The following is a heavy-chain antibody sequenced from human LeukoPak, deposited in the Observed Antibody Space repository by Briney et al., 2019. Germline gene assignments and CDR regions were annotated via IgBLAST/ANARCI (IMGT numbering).Heavy chain of an antibody. CDR2: IYYNGST. CDR1: GGSISSYY. Sequence: SETLSLTCTVSGGSISSYYWSWIRQPAGKGLEWIGYIYYNGSTYYNPSLKSRVTISVDTSKNQFSLKLGSVTAADTAVYYCARVRWENIVVIPAAIYYYCYMDVWGKGTTVTVSS. CDR3: ARVRWENIVVIPAAIYYYCYMDV. D-gene: IGHD2-2*02. V-gene: IGHV4-59*06. J-gene: IGHJ6*03.